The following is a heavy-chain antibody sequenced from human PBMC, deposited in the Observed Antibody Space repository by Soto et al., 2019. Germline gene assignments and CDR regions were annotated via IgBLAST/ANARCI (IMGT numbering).Heavy chain of an antibody. CDR2: IVPMFGAP. Sequence: QVRLVQSGAEVKKPGSSVKFSCKASGVKFNSIRFIWVRQAPGQGREWMGGIVPMFGAPNYAQKLQGRITIPADESRSTAYMEVISLRSEDMAVYFCARGVYNWNYGTGESYYYGLDVWGQGTTVTVSS. J-gene: IGHJ6*02. CDR1: GVKFNSIR. D-gene: IGHD1-20*01. V-gene: IGHV1-69*01. CDR3: ARGVYNWNYGTGESYYYGLDV.